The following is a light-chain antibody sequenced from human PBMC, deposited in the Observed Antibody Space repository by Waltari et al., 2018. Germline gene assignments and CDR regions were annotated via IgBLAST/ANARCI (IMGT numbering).Light chain of an antibody. CDR1: SSNIGSNT. Sequence: QSVLTQPPSASGTPGQRVPIPCSGSSSNIGSNTVIWYQQLPGTAPKLLIYSNNQRPSGVPDRFSGSKSGTSASLAISGLQSEDEADYYCAAWDDSLNGPVFGGGTKLTVL. CDR3: AAWDDSLNGPV. CDR2: SNN. V-gene: IGLV1-44*01. J-gene: IGLJ2*01.